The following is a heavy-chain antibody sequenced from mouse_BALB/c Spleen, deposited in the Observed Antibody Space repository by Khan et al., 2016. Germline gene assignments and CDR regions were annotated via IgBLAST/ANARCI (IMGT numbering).Heavy chain of an antibody. V-gene: IGHV1-62-2*01. D-gene: IGHD2-4*01. J-gene: IGHJ2*01. CDR3: ARHEDDYDYFDY. Sequence: QVQLQQSGAGLVKPGASVKLSCKASGYTFTEYIIHWVKQRSGQGLEWIGWFYPGSGSIKYNENFKDKATLTADKSSSTVYMELSRLTSEDSAVYFCARHEDDYDYFDYWGQGTTLTVSS. CDR1: GYTFTEYI. CDR2: FYPGSGSI.